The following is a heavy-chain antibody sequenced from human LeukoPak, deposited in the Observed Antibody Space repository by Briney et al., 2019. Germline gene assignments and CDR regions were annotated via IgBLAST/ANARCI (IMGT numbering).Heavy chain of an antibody. Sequence: ASVKVSCTASGYTFTSYYMHWVRQAPGQGLEWMGIINPSGGSTSYAQKFQGRVTMTRDTSTSTVYMELSSLRSEDTAVYYCARDVGYCSSTSCYGYYHFDYWGQGTLVTVSS. CDR2: INPSGGST. V-gene: IGHV1-46*01. CDR3: ARDVGYCSSTSCYGYYHFDY. CDR1: GYTFTSYY. D-gene: IGHD2-2*01. J-gene: IGHJ4*02.